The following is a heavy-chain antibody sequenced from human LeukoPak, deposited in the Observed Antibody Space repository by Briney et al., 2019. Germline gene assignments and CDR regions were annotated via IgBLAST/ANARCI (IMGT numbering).Heavy chain of an antibody. V-gene: IGHV5-51*01. CDR3: ARYFYDSSGYSMWFFDY. Sequence: GESLKISCKGSGYSFTSYWIGWVRQMPGKGLEWMGIIYPGDSDTRYSPSFQGQVTISADKSISTAYLQWSSLKASDTAMYYCARYFYDSSGYSMWFFDYWGQGTLVTVSS. J-gene: IGHJ4*02. D-gene: IGHD3-22*01. CDR2: IYPGDSDT. CDR1: GYSFTSYW.